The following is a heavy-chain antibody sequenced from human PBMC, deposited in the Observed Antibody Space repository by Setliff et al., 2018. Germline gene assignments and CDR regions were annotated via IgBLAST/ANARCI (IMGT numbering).Heavy chain of an antibody. CDR1: GFTFSSYS. V-gene: IGHV3-21*01. CDR2: IGDSDN. Sequence: GGSLRLSCAASGFTFSSYSMNWVRQAPGKGLEWVSSIGDSDNYYADSVKGRFTISRDNAKNSVYLQMNSLRAEDTAVYYCTTGSVCVGDCYSGRLNYWGQGTLVTVSS. J-gene: IGHJ4*02. CDR3: TTGSVCVGDCYSGRLNY. D-gene: IGHD2-21*02.